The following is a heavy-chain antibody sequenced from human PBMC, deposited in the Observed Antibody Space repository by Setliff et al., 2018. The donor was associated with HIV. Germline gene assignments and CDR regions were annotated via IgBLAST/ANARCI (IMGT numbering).Heavy chain of an antibody. J-gene: IGHJ6*03. CDR1: GGSISSSSYY. CDR3: ASLDGSESPYIYYYYMDV. CDR2: IYYSGST. V-gene: IGHV4-39*01. Sequence: SETLSLTCTVSGGSISSSSYYWGWIRQPPGKGLEWIGNIYYSGSTYYNPSLKSRAAISVDTSKNQISLKLSSVTAADTAVYYCASLDGSESPYIYYYYMDVWGEGTAVTVSS. D-gene: IGHD3-10*01.